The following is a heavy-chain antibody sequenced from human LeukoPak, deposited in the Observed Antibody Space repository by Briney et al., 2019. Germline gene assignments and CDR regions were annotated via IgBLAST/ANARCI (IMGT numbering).Heavy chain of an antibody. V-gene: IGHV4-59*08. CDR3: ARHGPESGSTQFDD. J-gene: IGHJ4*02. D-gene: IGHD1-26*01. CDR2: IYYSGST. CDR1: GGSISSYY. Sequence: SETLSLTCTVSGGSISSYYWSWIRQPPGTGLEGFGYIYYSGSTNYNPSLKSRVTISVDTSKNQFSLKLSSVTAADTAVYYCARHGPESGSTQFDDWGQGALVTVSS.